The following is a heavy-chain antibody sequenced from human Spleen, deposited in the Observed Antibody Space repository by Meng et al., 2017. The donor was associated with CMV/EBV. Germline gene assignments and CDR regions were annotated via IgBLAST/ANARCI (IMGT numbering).Heavy chain of an antibody. CDR2: IIPILGIA. CDR1: GGTFSSYT. CDR3: ARVLYYYYGMDV. V-gene: IGHV1-69*02. Sequence: SVKVSCKASGGTFSSYTISWVRQAPGQGLEWMGRIIPILGIADYAQKFQGRVTITADKSTSTAYMELSSLRSEDTAVYYCARVLYYYYGMDVWGQGTTVTVSS. J-gene: IGHJ6*02.